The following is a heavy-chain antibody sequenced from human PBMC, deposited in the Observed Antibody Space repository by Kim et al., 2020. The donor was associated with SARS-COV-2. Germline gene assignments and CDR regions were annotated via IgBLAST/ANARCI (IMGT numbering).Heavy chain of an antibody. V-gene: IGHV4-59*01. D-gene: IGHD2-2*01. CDR3: AAEKEEPGARYFDS. CDR2: LYNNGNT. J-gene: IGHJ4*02. CDR1: GGSMISFS. Sequence: SETLSLTCTVSGGSMISFSWSWIRQTPGKGLESLGYLYNNGNTEYNPSLESRVSFSVDTSKKQFSLSLTSVTAADTAIYFCAAEKEEPGARYFDSWGRGILVTVAS.